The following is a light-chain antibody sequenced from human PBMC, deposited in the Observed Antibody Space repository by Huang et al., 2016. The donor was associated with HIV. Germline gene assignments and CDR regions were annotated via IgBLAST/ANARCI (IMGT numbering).Light chain of an antibody. V-gene: IGKV1-39*01. CDR3: QQSYSAPVT. J-gene: IGKJ4*01. CDR2: AAS. CDR1: QSISTS. Sequence: DIQMTQSPSSLSASVGDRVTITCRASQSISTSLNWYQQKPGKAPNLLIYAASSLQSGFPSRFSGSGSGTDFTLTISSLQPEDFSTYYCQQSYSAPVTFGGGTKVEIK.